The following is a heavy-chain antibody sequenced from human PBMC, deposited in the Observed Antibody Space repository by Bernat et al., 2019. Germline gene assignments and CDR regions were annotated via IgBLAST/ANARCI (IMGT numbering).Heavy chain of an antibody. D-gene: IGHD3-3*01. CDR2: IKSKTDGGTT. CDR1: GFTFSSYG. V-gene: IGHV3-15*01. J-gene: IGHJ4*02. Sequence: VQLVESGGGVVQPGRSLRLSCAASGFTFSSYGMHWVRQAPGKGLEWVGRIKSKTDGGTTDYAAPVKGRFTISRDDSKNTLYLQMNSLKTEDTAVYYCTTVIFTIFGVVTDYFDYWGQGTLVTVSS. CDR3: TTVIFTIFGVVTDYFDY.